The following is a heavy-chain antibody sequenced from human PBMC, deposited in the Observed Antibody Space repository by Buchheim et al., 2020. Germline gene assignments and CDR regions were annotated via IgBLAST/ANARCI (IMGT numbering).Heavy chain of an antibody. CDR3: ARWKGPYDFWSGYYTHYYYYGMDV. Sequence: QVQLVESGGGVVQPGRSLRLSCAASGFTFSSYGMHWVRQAPGKGLEWVAVIWYDGSNKYYADSVKGRFTISRDNSKNTLYLQMNSLRAEDTAVYYCARWKGPYDFWSGYYTHYYYYGMDVWAKGP. D-gene: IGHD3-3*01. CDR1: GFTFSSYG. CDR2: IWYDGSNK. J-gene: IGHJ6*02. V-gene: IGHV3-33*01.